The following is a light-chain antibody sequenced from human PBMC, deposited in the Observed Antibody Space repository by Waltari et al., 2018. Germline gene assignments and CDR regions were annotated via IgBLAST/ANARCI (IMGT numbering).Light chain of an antibody. CDR1: KSNIGNNS. CDR3: AAWDDGWSGPWV. V-gene: IGLV1-47*01. Sequence: QSVLTQPPSTSATPGQRVTISCSGSKSNIGNNSVYWYQQVPGMAPKLIIYKNSQRPAWVPDRLSCSQSGTSASLAISGLRSEDEATYHCAAWDDGWSGPWVFGGGTRVTVL. J-gene: IGLJ3*02. CDR2: KNS.